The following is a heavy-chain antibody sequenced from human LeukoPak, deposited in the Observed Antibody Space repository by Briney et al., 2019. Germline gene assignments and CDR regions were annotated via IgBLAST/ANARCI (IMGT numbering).Heavy chain of an antibody. CDR1: GFTFSRYW. CDR3: ARESSVGAHKAFDY. V-gene: IGHV3-74*01. D-gene: IGHD1-26*01. J-gene: IGHJ4*02. Sequence: GGSLRLSCAASGFTFSRYWMHWVREAPGKGLVWVSRINSDVSSTSYADSVKGRFTISRDNAKNTLYLQMNSLRAEDTAVYYCARESSVGAHKAFDYWGQGSLVTVSS. CDR2: INSDVSST.